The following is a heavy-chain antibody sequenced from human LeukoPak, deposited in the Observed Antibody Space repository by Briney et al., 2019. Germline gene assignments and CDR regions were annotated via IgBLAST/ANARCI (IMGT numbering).Heavy chain of an antibody. CDR1: GFTFDDYA. CDR3: AKCRYFDL. J-gene: IGHJ2*01. Sequence: PGRSLRLSCAASGFTFDDYAMHWVRRAPGKGLEWVSGISWNSGSIGYADSVKGRFTISRDNAKNSLYLQMNSLRAEDTALYYCAKCRYFDLWGRGTLVTVSS. CDR2: ISWNSGSI. V-gene: IGHV3-9*01.